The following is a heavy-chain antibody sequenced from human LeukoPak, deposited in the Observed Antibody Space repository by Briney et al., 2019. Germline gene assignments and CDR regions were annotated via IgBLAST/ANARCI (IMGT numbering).Heavy chain of an antibody. V-gene: IGHV1-8*01. Sequence: ASVKVSCKASGYTFTSYDINWVRQATGQGLEWMGWMNPNSGKTGYAQKFQGRVTTTRSTSINTAYMELSSLRSEDTAIYYCARESGFYASGSRYWGQGTLVTVSS. D-gene: IGHD3-10*01. CDR1: GYTFTSYD. CDR2: MNPNSGKT. CDR3: ARESGFYASGSRY. J-gene: IGHJ4*02.